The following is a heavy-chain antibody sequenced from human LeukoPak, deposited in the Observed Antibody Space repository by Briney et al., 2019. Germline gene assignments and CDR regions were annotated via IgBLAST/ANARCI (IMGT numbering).Heavy chain of an antibody. D-gene: IGHD1-26*01. CDR2: IKQDGSRI. Sequence: GGSLRLSCAASGFTFSHYWVSWIRQTPGKGLEWVANIKQDGSRIEYVDSVKGRFTISRDNAKNSLYLQMNSLRAEDTAVYYCAREGAGGFDYWGQGTLVTVSS. CDR1: GFTFSHYW. CDR3: AREGAGGFDY. J-gene: IGHJ4*02. V-gene: IGHV3-7*01.